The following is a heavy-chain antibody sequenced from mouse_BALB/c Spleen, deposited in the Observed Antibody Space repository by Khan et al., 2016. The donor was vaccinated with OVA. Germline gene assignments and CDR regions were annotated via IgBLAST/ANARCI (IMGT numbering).Heavy chain of an antibody. CDR3: ARDYGSSYYYFDY. CDR2: ISYSGST. J-gene: IGHJ2*01. CDR1: GYSITSDYA. Sequence: EVKLLESGPGLVKPSQSLSITCTVTGYSITSDYAWNWIRQFPGNKLEWMGYISYSGSTSYNPSLKSRISITRDTSKNQFFQQLNSVTTEDTATYYCARDYGSSYYYFDYWGQGTTLTVSS. V-gene: IGHV3-2*02. D-gene: IGHD1-1*01.